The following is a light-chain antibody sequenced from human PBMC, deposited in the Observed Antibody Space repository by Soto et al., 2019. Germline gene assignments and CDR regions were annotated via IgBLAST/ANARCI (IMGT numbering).Light chain of an antibody. CDR3: QQYYSTPPT. J-gene: IGKJ4*01. V-gene: IGKV4-1*01. Sequence: DIVMTQSPDSLAVSLGERATINCKSSQSVLYSSNNKNYLAWYQQKPGQPPKLLIYWASTRESRVPDRFSGSGSGTDFSLTIGSLQAEDVAVYYCQQYYSTPPTFGGGTKVEIK. CDR1: QSVLYSSNNKNY. CDR2: WAS.